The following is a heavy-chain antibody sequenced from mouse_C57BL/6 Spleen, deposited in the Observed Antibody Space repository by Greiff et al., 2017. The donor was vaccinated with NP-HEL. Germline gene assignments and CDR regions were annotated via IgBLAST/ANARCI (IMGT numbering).Heavy chain of an antibody. CDR3: ARQGYDYDGLDY. CDR1: GFTFSSYG. CDR2: ISSGGSYT. J-gene: IGHJ2*01. D-gene: IGHD2-4*01. V-gene: IGHV5-6*01. Sequence: EVMLVESGGDLVKPGGSLKLSCAASGFTFSSYGMSWVRQTPDKRLEWVATISSGGSYTYYPDSVKGRFTISRDNAKNTLYLQMSSLKSEDTAMYYCARQGYDYDGLDYWGQGTTLTVSS.